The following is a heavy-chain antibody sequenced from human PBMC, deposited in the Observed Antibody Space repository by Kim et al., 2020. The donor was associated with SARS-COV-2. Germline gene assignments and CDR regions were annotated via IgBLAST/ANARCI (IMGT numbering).Heavy chain of an antibody. V-gene: IGHV3-64D*09. CDR2: ISSNGGST. CDR1: GFTFSSYA. Sequence: GGSLRLSCSASGFTFSSYAMHWVRQAPGKGLEYVSAISSNGGSTYYADSVKGRFTISRDNSKNTLYLQMSSLRAEDTAVYYCVKSRIAARPYYYYYGMDVWGQGTTVTVSS. CDR3: VKSRIAARPYYYYYGMDV. J-gene: IGHJ6*02. D-gene: IGHD6-6*01.